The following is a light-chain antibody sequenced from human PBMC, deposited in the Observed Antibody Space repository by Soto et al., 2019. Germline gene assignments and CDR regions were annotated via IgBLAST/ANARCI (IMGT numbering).Light chain of an antibody. CDR2: GAS. Sequence: IVLTQSPGTLSFSPGQRGTLSCRASRGISSNLAWYQQKPGQAPRLLIHGASYRATGVPDRFSGRGSGTEFTLAISRLQSEDFAVYYCQQYNTWPLTFGGGTKVDIK. CDR3: QQYNTWPLT. J-gene: IGKJ4*01. CDR1: RGISSN. V-gene: IGKV3-15*01.